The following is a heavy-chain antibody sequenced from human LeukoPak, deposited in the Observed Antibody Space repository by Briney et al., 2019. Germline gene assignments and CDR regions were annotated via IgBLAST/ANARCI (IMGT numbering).Heavy chain of an antibody. Sequence: GGSLRLSCAASGFTFSSYGMSWVRQAPGKGLEWVSAISGSGGSTYYADSVKGRFTISRDNSKNTLYLQMNSLRAEDTAVYYCAKAVSFPLHIFGPVNQRYFDYWGQGTLVTVSS. CDR2: ISGSGGST. CDR1: GFTFSSYG. J-gene: IGHJ4*02. V-gene: IGHV3-23*01. CDR3: AKAVSFPLHIFGPVNQRYFDY. D-gene: IGHD3-9*01.